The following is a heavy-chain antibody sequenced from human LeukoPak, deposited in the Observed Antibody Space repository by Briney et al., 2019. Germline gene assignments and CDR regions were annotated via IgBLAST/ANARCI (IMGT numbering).Heavy chain of an antibody. CDR1: GFXFSNAW. V-gene: IGHV3-15*01. D-gene: IGHD1-26*01. Sequence: GGSLRLSCAASGFXFSNAWMSWVRQAPGKGLKWVGRIKSKTDGGTTDYAAPVKGRFTISRDDSKNTLYLQMNSLKTEDTAVYYCTTIVGDRRGAFDIWGQGTMVTVSS. CDR2: IKSKTDGGTT. CDR3: TTIVGDRRGAFDI. J-gene: IGHJ3*02.